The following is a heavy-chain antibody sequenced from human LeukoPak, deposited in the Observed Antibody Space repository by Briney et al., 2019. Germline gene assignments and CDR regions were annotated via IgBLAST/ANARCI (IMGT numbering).Heavy chain of an antibody. Sequence: GTSLELSCAASGFLFNDSAMHWVRPAPGKGLEWVAGIGKNSITISYADSVKGRFTISRDTFKKSLHLQKNRLRTEDTAFYYGAMGTRGVTIPTRPDHRGRGTLVTVS. J-gene: IGHJ4*02. CDR1: GFLFNDSA. D-gene: IGHD3-10*01. CDR3: AMGTRGVTIPTRPDH. V-gene: IGHV3-9*01. CDR2: IGKNSITI.